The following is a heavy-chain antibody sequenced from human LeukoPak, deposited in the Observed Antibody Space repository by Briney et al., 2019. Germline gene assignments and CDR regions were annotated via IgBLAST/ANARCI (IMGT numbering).Heavy chain of an antibody. CDR1: GFTFSSYG. CDR3: AKKETTVVTGGFDY. V-gene: IGHV3-30*02. CDR2: IRYDGSNK. D-gene: IGHD4-23*01. J-gene: IGHJ4*02. Sequence: PGGSLRLSCAASGFTFSSYGMHWVRQAPGNGLEWVAFIRYDGSNKYYADSVKGRFTISRDNSKNTLYLQMNSLRAEDTAVYYCAKKETTVVTGGFDYWGQGTLVTVSS.